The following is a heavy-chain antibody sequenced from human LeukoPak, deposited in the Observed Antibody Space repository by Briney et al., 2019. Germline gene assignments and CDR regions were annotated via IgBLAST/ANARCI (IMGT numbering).Heavy chain of an antibody. CDR1: GYTFTGYY. CDR3: ARNSEQWLVPLYDG. J-gene: IGHJ4*02. Sequence: AAVKVSCNASGYTFTGYYMHWVRQAPGQGLEWMGWINPNSGSTNYAQNFQGRVTMTRDTSISTAYMQLSRLRSDDTAVYYCARNSEQWLVPLYDGWGQGTLVTVSS. D-gene: IGHD6-19*01. CDR2: INPNSGST. V-gene: IGHV1-2*02.